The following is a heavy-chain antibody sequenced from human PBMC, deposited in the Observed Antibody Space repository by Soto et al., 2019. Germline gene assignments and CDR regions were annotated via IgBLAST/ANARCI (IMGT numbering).Heavy chain of an antibody. CDR3: ARGLQSLFDY. J-gene: IGHJ4*02. V-gene: IGHV3-33*01. CDR2: IWFDGNKQ. CDR1: GFTFGNFG. Sequence: GGSLRLSCAASGFTFGNFGMHWVRQAPGKGLEWVAVIWFDGNKQHYADSVKGRFTISRDNSKNTLYVQMTSLRAEDTAVYYCARGLQSLFDYWGQGTLVTVSS.